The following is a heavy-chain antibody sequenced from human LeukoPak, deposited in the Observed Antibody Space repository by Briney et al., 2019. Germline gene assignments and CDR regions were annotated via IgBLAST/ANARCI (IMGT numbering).Heavy chain of an antibody. CDR3: ARAGTGCFTVGGNFDY. CDR1: GFTFSSYG. Sequence: SGGSLRLSCAASGFTFSSYGMHWVRQAPGKGLEWVAVIWYDGSNKYYADSVKGRFTISRDNSKNTLYLQMNSLRAEDTAVYYCARAGTGCFTVGGNFDYWGQGTLVTVSS. CDR2: IWYDGSNK. V-gene: IGHV3-33*01. D-gene: IGHD3/OR15-3a*01. J-gene: IGHJ4*02.